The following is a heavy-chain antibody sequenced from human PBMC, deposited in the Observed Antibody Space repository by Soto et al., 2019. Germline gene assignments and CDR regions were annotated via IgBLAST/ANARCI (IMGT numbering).Heavy chain of an antibody. CDR1: GFILSNNG. CDR2: MSSDGSDT. J-gene: IGHJ4*02. V-gene: IGHV3-30*03. D-gene: IGHD3-10*02. CDR3: TSVRVADSALDH. Sequence: QPGGSLRLSWVRSGFILSNNGMHWVRQTPGKGLEWVAFMSSDGSDTFYADSVKGRLTISRDNSKNTLFLHMSNLRAEDTAMYYCTSVRVADSALDHWGQGTLVTVSS.